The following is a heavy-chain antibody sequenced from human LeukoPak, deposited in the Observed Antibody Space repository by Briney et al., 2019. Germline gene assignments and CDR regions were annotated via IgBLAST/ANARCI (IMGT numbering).Heavy chain of an antibody. CDR1: GFTFSSYG. CDR3: AKAGGNYYYYMDV. J-gene: IGHJ6*03. D-gene: IGHD3-16*01. Sequence: PGRSLRLSCAASGFTFSSYGMHWVRQAPGKGLEWVAVIWYDGSNKYYADSVKGRFTISRDNSKNTLYLQMNSLRAEDTAVYYCAKAGGNYYYYMDVWGKGTTVTVSS. V-gene: IGHV3-33*06. CDR2: IWYDGSNK.